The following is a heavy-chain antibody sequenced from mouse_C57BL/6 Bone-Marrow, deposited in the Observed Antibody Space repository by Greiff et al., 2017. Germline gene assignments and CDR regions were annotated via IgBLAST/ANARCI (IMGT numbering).Heavy chain of an antibody. CDR1: GFTFSSYA. D-gene: IGHD1-1*01. Sequence: EVKLMESGGGLVKPGGSLKLSCAASGFTFSSYAMSWVRQTPEKRLEWVATISDGGSYTYYPDNVKGRFTISRDNAKNNLYLQMSHLKSEDTAMYYCARESTTVLGDYWGQGTTLTVSS. CDR3: ARESTTVLGDY. V-gene: IGHV5-4*03. J-gene: IGHJ2*01. CDR2: ISDGGSYT.